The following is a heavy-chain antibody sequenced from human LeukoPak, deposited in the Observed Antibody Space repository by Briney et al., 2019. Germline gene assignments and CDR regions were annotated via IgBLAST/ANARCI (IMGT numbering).Heavy chain of an antibody. CDR2: ISGSGGST. CDR3: AKFQDFAYDSSPFDY. Sequence: GGSLRLSCAASGFTFSSYAMSWIRQAPGKGLEWVSAISGSGGSTYYADSVKGRFTISRDNSKNTLYLQMNSLRAEDTAVYYCAKFQDFAYDSSPFDYWGQGTLVTVSS. J-gene: IGHJ4*02. V-gene: IGHV3-23*01. CDR1: GFTFSSYA. D-gene: IGHD3-22*01.